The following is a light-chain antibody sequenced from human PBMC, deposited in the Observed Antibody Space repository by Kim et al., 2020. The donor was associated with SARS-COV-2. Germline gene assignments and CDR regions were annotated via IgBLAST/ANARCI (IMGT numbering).Light chain of an antibody. Sequence: PGKTARITCGGNHIGSQSVRWYPPKPGQAPVGVMYYDSDRPSGIPERFSGSNSGNTATLSISRVEAGDEANYYCQVWDSTSDHPVFGGGTTLTVL. J-gene: IGLJ3*02. CDR1: HIGSQS. CDR2: YDS. CDR3: QVWDSTSDHPV. V-gene: IGLV3-21*04.